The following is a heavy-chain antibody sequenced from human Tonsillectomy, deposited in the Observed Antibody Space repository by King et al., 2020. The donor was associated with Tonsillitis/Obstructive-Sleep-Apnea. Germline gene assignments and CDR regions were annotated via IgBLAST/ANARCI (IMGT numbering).Heavy chain of an antibody. Sequence: VQLVESGAEVKKPGASVKVSCKASGYTFTDHYIHWVRQAPGQGLEWMGWINPYSDDTHYAQKFQGRVTITRNTSIRTVYMELSRLRSDDTAVYYCARDRDYYASGRYFYGMDVWGQGTTVTVSS. V-gene: IGHV1-2*02. J-gene: IGHJ6*02. CDR3: ARDRDYYASGRYFYGMDV. D-gene: IGHD3-10*01. CDR1: GYTFTDHY. CDR2: INPYSDDT.